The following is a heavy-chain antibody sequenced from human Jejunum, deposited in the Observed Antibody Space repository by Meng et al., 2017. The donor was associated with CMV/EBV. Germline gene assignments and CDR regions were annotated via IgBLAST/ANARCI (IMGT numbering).Heavy chain of an antibody. D-gene: IGHD3-10*01. V-gene: IGHV4-34*01. CDR2: IKHGGSI. J-gene: IGHJ5*02. Sequence: CAVSGVSFSGYYWTWIRQPPGKGLEWIGEIKHGGSIKYNPSLKSRVTMSVDTSKKQLSLKLTSMTAADTARYYCARSYGSGSSRFDPWGQGTLVTVSS. CDR1: GVSFSGYY. CDR3: ARSYGSGSSRFDP.